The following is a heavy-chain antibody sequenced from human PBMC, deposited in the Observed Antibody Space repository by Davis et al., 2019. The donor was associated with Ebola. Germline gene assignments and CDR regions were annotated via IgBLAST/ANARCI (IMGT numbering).Heavy chain of an antibody. CDR2: ISGGYT. CDR1: GFSFTSYS. J-gene: IGHJ4*02. Sequence: PGGSLRLSCAASGFSFTSYSMNWVRQAPGKGLEWVAYISGGYTYYAESVKGRFTISRDSAKDSLYLHMDSLRDDDTAAYYCARVYNWGFDFWGQGTLVTVSS. D-gene: IGHD1-20*01. CDR3: ARVYNWGFDF. V-gene: IGHV3-48*02.